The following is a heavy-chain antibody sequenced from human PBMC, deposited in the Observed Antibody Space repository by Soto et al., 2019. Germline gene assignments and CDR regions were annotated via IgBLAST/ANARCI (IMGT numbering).Heavy chain of an antibody. D-gene: IGHD4-17*01. CDR2: IYPGDSDT. CDR1: GYSFTSYW. J-gene: IGHJ5*02. Sequence: GESLKISCKGSGYSFTSYWIGWVRQMPGKGLEWMGIIYPGDSDTRYSPSFQGQVTISADKSISTAYLQWSSLKASDTAMYYCARWSDYGGNSGTRFALWGQGTLVTVSS. CDR3: ARWSDYGGNSGTRFAL. V-gene: IGHV5-51*01.